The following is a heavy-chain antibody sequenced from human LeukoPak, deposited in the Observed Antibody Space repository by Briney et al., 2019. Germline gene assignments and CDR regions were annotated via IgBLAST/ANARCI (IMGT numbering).Heavy chain of an antibody. D-gene: IGHD6-6*01. V-gene: IGHV3-7*01. Sequence: PGGSLRLSCAASGFTFINYWMSWVRQAPGKGLEWVANIKQDGSDKDYVDSVKGRFTISRDNAKNSLYLQMNSLRAEDTAVYYCARVEYSSSSRYFDYWGQGTLVTVSS. CDR3: ARVEYSSSSRYFDY. CDR2: IKQDGSDK. CDR1: GFTFINYW. J-gene: IGHJ4*02.